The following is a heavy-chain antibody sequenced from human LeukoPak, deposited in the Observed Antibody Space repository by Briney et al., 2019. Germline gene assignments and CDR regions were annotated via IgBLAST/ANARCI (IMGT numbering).Heavy chain of an antibody. CDR2: IKQDGSEK. D-gene: IGHD6-13*01. V-gene: IGHV3-7*01. Sequence: PGGSLRLSCAASGFTFSSYWMSWVRQAPGKGLEWVANIKQDGSEKYYVDSVKGRFTISRDNAKNSLYLQMNSLRAEDTAVYYCARAAAAPLYWDFDYWGQGTLVTVSS. CDR1: GFTFSSYW. CDR3: ARAAAAPLYWDFDY. J-gene: IGHJ4*02.